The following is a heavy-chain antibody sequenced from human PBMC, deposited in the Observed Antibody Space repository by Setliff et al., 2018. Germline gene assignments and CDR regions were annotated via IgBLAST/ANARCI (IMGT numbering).Heavy chain of an antibody. CDR3: ATFRGYTYGYDY. V-gene: IGHV1-18*01. D-gene: IGHD5-18*01. CDR1: GLTFKTYS. CDR2: ISGYNGNT. Sequence: ASVKVSCKASGLTFKTYSFSWIRQAPGQGLEWVGWISGYNGNTIYAQNFQDRVTMTTDASTNTAYMELRSLGSDDTAVYYCATFRGYTYGYDYWGQGTLVTVSS. J-gene: IGHJ4*02.